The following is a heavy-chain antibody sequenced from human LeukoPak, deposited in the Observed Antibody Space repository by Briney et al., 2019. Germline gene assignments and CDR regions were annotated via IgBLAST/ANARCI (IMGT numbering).Heavy chain of an antibody. CDR2: IWYDGSNK. V-gene: IGHV3-33*06. CDR1: GFTFSSYG. J-gene: IGHJ4*02. CDR3: AKGKWELWRYFDY. Sequence: PGGSLRLSCAASGFTFSSYGMHWVRQAPGKGLEWVAVIWYDGSNKYYADSVKGRFTISRDNSKNTLYLQMNSPRAEDTAVYYCAKGKWELWRYFDYWGQGTLVTVSS. D-gene: IGHD1-26*01.